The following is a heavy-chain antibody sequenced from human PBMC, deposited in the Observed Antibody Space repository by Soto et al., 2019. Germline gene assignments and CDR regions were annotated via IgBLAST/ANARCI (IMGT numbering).Heavy chain of an antibody. CDR1: GLTFTSSS. J-gene: IGHJ4*02. V-gene: IGHV3-30-3*01. CDR3: ARRLATTVSDLGY. Sequence: LRLSCTASGLTFTSSSFHWVRQAPGKGLEWVAVISENGDRQYSTESVRGRFLISRDSSKNTVYLQMNSLRPEDTGVYFCARRLATTVSDLGYWGQGALVTAPQ. D-gene: IGHD4-17*01. CDR2: ISENGDRQ.